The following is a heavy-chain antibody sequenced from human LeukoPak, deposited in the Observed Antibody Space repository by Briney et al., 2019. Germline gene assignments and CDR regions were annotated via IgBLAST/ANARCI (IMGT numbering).Heavy chain of an antibody. CDR1: GFTFSSYG. CDR2: ISSSSSYI. V-gene: IGHV3-21*01. Sequence: NPGGSLRLSCAASGFTFSSYGMHWVRQAPGKGLDWASSISSSSSYIYYADSVKGRFTISRDNAKNSLYLQMNSLRAEDTAVYYCARDQVRLWFGVPVAFDIWGQGTMVTVSS. D-gene: IGHD3-10*01. J-gene: IGHJ3*02. CDR3: ARDQVRLWFGVPVAFDI.